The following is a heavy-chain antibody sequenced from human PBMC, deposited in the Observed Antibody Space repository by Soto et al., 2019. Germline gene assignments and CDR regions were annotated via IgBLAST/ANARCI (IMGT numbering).Heavy chain of an antibody. CDR3: ARAYTGFLLLLADSSCASLF. CDR2: IGAARDP. V-gene: IGHV3-13*05. CDR1: GFTFSDYD. J-gene: IGHJ6*02. Sequence: GGSLKLSCTASGFTFSDYDMHWVRQAAGKGLEWVSTIGAARDPYYTGSVKGRFTISRENARNSMFLQMNSVTVGDTAVYYCARAYTGFLLLLADSSCASLFWCQATNVTGS. D-gene: IGHD2-15*01.